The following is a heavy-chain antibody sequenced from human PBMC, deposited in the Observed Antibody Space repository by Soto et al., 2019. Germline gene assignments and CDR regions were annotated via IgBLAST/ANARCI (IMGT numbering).Heavy chain of an antibody. Sequence: LRLSCAASGFTFTRYSMNWVRQAPGKGLEWVSSISSTTNYIYYGDSMKGRFTISRDNAKNSLYLEMNSLRAEDTAVYYCARESEDLTSNFDYWGQGTLVTGSS. CDR1: GFTFTRYS. J-gene: IGHJ4*02. CDR2: ISSTTNYI. CDR3: ARESEDLTSNFDY. V-gene: IGHV3-21*06.